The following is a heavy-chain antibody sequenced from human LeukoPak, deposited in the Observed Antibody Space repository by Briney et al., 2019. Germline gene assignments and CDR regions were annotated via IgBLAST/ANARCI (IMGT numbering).Heavy chain of an antibody. CDR2: LTSSSDTT. Sequence: GGSLRLSCAASGFTFSSYVMSWVRQAPGKGLEWVAALTSSSDTTYYGDSVKGRFTISRDNSKNTLYLQMHSLRAEDTAVYYCARDRVLWPHWGQGTLVTVSS. J-gene: IGHJ4*02. CDR3: ARDRVLWPH. V-gene: IGHV3-23*01. D-gene: IGHD2-21*01. CDR1: GFTFSSYV.